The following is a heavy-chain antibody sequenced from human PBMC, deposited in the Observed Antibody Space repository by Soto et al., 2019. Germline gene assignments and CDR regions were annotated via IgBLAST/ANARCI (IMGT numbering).Heavy chain of an antibody. J-gene: IGHJ5*02. CDR2: IYYSGST. V-gene: IGHV4-59*01. CDR1: GGSISSCY. Sequence: PSETLSLTCTVSGGSISSCYWSWIRQPPGKGLEWIGYIYYSGSTNYNPSLKSRVTISVDTSKNQFSLKLSSVTAADTAVYYCARSGAVVAATHCFDPWGQGTLVTSPQ. D-gene: IGHD2-15*01. CDR3: ARSGAVVAATHCFDP.